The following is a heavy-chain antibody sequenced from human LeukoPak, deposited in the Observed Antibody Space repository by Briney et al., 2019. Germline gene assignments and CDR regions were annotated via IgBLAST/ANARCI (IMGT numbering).Heavy chain of an antibody. CDR1: GGSISSYY. V-gene: IGHV4-59*01. CDR3: AREERHYEALDI. D-gene: IGHD4-17*01. J-gene: IGHJ3*02. Sequence: PSETLSLTCTVSGGSISSYYWSWIRQPPGNGLEWIGYIYYSGSTNYNPSLKSRVTISVDTSKNQFSLKLSSVTAADTAVYYCAREERHYEALDIWGQGTMVTVSS. CDR2: IYYSGST.